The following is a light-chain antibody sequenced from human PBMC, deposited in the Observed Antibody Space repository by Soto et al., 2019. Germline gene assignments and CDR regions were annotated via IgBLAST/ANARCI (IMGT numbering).Light chain of an antibody. J-gene: IGLJ1*01. CDR2: DVS. V-gene: IGLV2-8*01. CDR1: SSDVGGYNY. CDR3: SSYVGSNNFV. Sequence: QCVLTQPPSASGSPGQSVTISCTGTSSDVGGYNYVSWYQQHPGKAPKLMIYDVSKRPSGVPDRFSGSKSGNTASLTVSGLQAEDEADYYCSSYVGSNNFVFGTGTKVTVL.